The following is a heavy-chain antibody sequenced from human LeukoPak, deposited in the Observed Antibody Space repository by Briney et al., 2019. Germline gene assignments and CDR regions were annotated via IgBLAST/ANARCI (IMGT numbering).Heavy chain of an antibody. D-gene: IGHD4-17*01. CDR3: ATIYGDYVWAFDY. V-gene: IGHV1-69*13. CDR2: IIPIFGTA. CDR1: GYTLTELS. Sequence: GASVKVSCKVSGYTLTELSMHWVRQAPGQGLEWMGGIIPIFGTANYAQKFQGRVTITADESTSTAYMELSSLRSEDTAVYYCATIYGDYVWAFDYWGQGTLVTVSS. J-gene: IGHJ4*02.